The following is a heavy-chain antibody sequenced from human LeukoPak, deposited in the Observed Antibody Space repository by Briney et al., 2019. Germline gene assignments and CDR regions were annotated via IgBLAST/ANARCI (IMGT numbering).Heavy chain of an antibody. D-gene: IGHD5-12*01. CDR1: GFTFSSYE. Sequence: GGSLRLSCAASGFTFSSYEMNWVRQAPGKGLEWVSYISSSGATRYYADSVKGRFTMSRDNAKNSLYLQMNSLRAEDTAVYYCAKVGYSGYDWEYYFDYWGQGTLVTVSS. J-gene: IGHJ4*02. CDR3: AKVGYSGYDWEYYFDY. CDR2: ISSSGATR. V-gene: IGHV3-48*03.